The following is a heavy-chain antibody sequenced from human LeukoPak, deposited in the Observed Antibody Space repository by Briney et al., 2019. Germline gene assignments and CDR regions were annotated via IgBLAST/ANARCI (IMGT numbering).Heavy chain of an antibody. J-gene: IGHJ6*03. CDR1: GFTVSSNY. D-gene: IGHD2-2*01. Sequence: GGSLRLSCAASGFTVSSNYVTWVRQAPGKGLEWVSVFYSGGGTYYAHSVKGRFTISRDSSKNTLYLQMNSLRAEDTAVYYCARLTRSPGPNYFVDVWGKGTTVTVSS. V-gene: IGHV3-53*01. CDR3: ARLTRSPGPNYFVDV. CDR2: FYSGGGT.